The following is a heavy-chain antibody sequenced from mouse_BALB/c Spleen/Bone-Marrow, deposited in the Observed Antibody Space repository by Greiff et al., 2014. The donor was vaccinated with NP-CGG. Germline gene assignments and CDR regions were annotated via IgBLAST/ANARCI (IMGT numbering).Heavy chain of an antibody. CDR3: ARDYYGSSYAMDY. CDR1: GFTFSSYG. V-gene: IGHV5-6-3*01. D-gene: IGHD1-1*01. CDR2: ISSNGGST. J-gene: IGHJ4*01. Sequence: DVMLVESGGGLVQPGGSLKLSCAASGFTFSSYGMSWVRQTPDKRLELVATISSNGGSTYYPDSVKGRFTISRDNAKNTLYLQMSSLKSEDTAMYYCARDYYGSSYAMDYWGQGTSVTVSS.